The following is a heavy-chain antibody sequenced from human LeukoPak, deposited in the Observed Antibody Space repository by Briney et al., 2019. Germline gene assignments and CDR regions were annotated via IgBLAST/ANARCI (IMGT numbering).Heavy chain of an antibody. CDR3: AKRGVVIRVILVGFHKEAYYFDS. V-gene: IGHV3-23*01. J-gene: IGHJ4*02. D-gene: IGHD3-22*01. CDR2: ISGSGGTT. CDR1: GITLSNYG. Sequence: GGSLRLSCAVSGITLSNYGMSWVRQAPGKGLEWVAGISGSGGTTNYADSVRGRFTISRDNPKNTLYPQMNSLRAEDTAVYFCAKRGVVIRVILVGFHKEAYYFDSWGQGVLVTVSS.